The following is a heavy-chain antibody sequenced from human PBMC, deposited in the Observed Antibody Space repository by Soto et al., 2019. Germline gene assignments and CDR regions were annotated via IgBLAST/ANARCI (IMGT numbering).Heavy chain of an antibody. CDR3: ARAPTTVVTEVYPWFDP. J-gene: IGHJ5*02. V-gene: IGHV1-69*02. D-gene: IGHD4-17*01. CDR2: IIPILGIA. Sequence: SVKVSCKASGGTFSSCTSSWVRQAPGQGLEWMGRIIPILGIANYAQKFQGRVTITADKSTSTAYMELSSLRSEDTAVYYCARAPTTVVTEVYPWFDPWGQGTLVTVSS. CDR1: GGTFSSCT.